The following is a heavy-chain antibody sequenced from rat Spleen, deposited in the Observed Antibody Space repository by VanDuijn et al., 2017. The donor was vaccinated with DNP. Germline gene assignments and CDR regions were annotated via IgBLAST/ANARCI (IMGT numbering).Heavy chain of an antibody. Sequence: EVQLVESGGDLVQPGRSLKLSCAASGFTFSDYYMAWVRQAPTKGLEWVASISSRGGSTYYPDSVKGRFTISRDNAKNTLYLQMNSLRSEDTATYYCAIYYYSGDNWFAYWGQGTLVTVSS. CDR1: GFTFSDYY. D-gene: IGHD1-1*01. CDR3: AIYYYSGDNWFAY. J-gene: IGHJ3*01. V-gene: IGHV5-25*01. CDR2: ISSRGGST.